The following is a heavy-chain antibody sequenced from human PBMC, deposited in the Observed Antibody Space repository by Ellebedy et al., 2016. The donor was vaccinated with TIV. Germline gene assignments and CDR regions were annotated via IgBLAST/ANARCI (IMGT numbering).Heavy chain of an antibody. D-gene: IGHD1-26*01. V-gene: IGHV4-34*01. CDR2: INHSGGT. Sequence: MPSETLSLTCAVYGGSFSGYYWSWIRQPPGKGLEWVGEINHSGGTNYNASLKSRVTISVDTSKTQFSLNLSSVTAADTAVYYCAGGWRVGATMRMYWFDPWGQGTLVTVSS. CDR3: AGGWRVGATMRMYWFDP. CDR1: GGSFSGYY. J-gene: IGHJ5*02.